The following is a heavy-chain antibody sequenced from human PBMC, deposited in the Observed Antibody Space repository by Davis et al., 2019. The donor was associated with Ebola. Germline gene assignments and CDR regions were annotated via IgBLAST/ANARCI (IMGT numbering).Heavy chain of an antibody. Sequence: PSETLSLTCTVSGGSISSGGYYWSWIRQHPGKGLEWIGYIYYSGSTYYNPSLKSRVTISVDTSKNQFSRKLSSVTAADTAVYYCARREEGPYYYMDVWGKGTTVTVSS. CDR3: ARREEGPYYYMDV. J-gene: IGHJ6*03. CDR1: GGSISSGGYY. V-gene: IGHV4-31*03. D-gene: IGHD1-26*01. CDR2: IYYSGST.